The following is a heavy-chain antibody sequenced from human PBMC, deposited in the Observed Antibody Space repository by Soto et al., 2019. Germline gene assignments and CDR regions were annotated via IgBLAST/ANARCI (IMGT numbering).Heavy chain of an antibody. D-gene: IGHD3-16*01. CDR1: GGTFSSYA. Sequence: GASVKVSCKASGGTFSSYAISWVRQAPGQGLEWMGGIIPIFGTANYAQKFQGRVTITADESAGTAYMELSSLRSEDTAMYYCARLLDSWGEPHYFDSWGQGTMVTVSS. CDR2: IIPIFGTA. V-gene: IGHV1-69*13. CDR3: ARLLDSWGEPHYFDS. J-gene: IGHJ4*02.